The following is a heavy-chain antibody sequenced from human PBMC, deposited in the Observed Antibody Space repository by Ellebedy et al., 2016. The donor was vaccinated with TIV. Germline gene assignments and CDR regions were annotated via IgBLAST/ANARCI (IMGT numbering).Heavy chain of an antibody. CDR3: ARFSDIVVVPAAYYYYGMDV. CDR2: IDPSDSYT. J-gene: IGHJ6*02. D-gene: IGHD2-2*01. V-gene: IGHV5-10-1*01. CDR1: GYSFTSYW. Sequence: GESLKISCKGSGYSFTSYWISWVRQMPGKGLEWMGRIDPSDSYTNYSPSFQGHVTISADKSISTAYLQWSSLKASDTAMYYCARFSDIVVVPAAYYYYGMDVWGQGTTVTVSS.